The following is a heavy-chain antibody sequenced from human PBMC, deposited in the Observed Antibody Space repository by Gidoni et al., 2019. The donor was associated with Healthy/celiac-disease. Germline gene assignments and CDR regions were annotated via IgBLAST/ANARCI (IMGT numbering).Heavy chain of an antibody. D-gene: IGHD1-26*01. Sequence: QVQLVQSGAEVKKPGASVNVSCKASGYTFTGCYMHWVRQAPGQGLEWMGWINPNSGGTNYAQKFQGRVTMTRDTSISTAYMELSRLRSDDTAVYYCAREPFRTWELHAFDIWGQGTMVTVSS. CDR3: AREPFRTWELHAFDI. CDR2: INPNSGGT. V-gene: IGHV1-2*02. CDR1: GYTFTGCY. J-gene: IGHJ3*02.